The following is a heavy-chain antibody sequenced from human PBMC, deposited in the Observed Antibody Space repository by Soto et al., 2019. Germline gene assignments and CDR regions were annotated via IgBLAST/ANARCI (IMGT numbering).Heavy chain of an antibody. V-gene: IGHV4-31*03. CDR3: AREVVGAYSNWFDP. CDR2: IYYSGST. CDR1: GGSISSGGYY. Sequence: SETLSLTCTVSGGSISSGGYYWSWIRQHPGKGLEWIGYIYYSGSTYYNPSLKSRVTISVDTSKNQFSLKLSSATAADTAVYYCAREVVGAYSNWFDPWGQGTLVTVSS. J-gene: IGHJ5*02. D-gene: IGHD2-15*01.